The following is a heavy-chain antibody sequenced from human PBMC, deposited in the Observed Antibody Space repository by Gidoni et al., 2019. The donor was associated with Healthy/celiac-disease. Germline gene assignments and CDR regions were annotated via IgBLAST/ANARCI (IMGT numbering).Heavy chain of an antibody. V-gene: IGHV3-23*01. Sequence: EVQLLASGVGLVQPGWSLSLSCAASGFTFRSYAMSWVRQAPGKGLEWVAAISGSGGSTYYADAVKGRFTIYRDNSKNTLYLQMNSLRAEDTAVYYCVKSRLSGGYCDYWGQGTLVTVSS. CDR1: GFTFRSYA. CDR2: ISGSGGST. CDR3: VKSRLSGGYCDY. J-gene: IGHJ4*02. D-gene: IGHD2-15*01.